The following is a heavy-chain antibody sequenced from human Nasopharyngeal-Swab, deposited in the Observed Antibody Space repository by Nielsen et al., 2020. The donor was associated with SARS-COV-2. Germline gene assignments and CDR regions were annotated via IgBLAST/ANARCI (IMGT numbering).Heavy chain of an antibody. V-gene: IGHV4-39*01. Sequence: SETLSLTCTVSGGSILDTDYYWAWIRQPPGKGLEWVGSIYSRGSTSHNPSLRSRVTISVDASKNQFSLKLNSLTAADTAMYYCAKPYGALLGGGFDSWGQGTLVTVSS. D-gene: IGHD3-16*01. CDR3: AKPYGALLGGGFDS. CDR2: IYSRGST. J-gene: IGHJ4*02. CDR1: GGSILDTDYY.